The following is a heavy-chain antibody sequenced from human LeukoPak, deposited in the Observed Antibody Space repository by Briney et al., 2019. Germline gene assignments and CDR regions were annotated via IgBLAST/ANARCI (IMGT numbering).Heavy chain of an antibody. CDR3: ASSHDSSGND. J-gene: IGHJ4*02. Sequence: GGSLRLSCAASGFTFSRDAMNWVRQAPGKGLEWVGNINQDGRVIFYVDSVKGRFTISRDNAKNSLYLQMNSLRDDDTAIYYCASSHDSSGNDWGQGTLVTVTS. D-gene: IGHD3-22*01. CDR1: GFTFSRDA. V-gene: IGHV3-7*01. CDR2: INQDGRVI.